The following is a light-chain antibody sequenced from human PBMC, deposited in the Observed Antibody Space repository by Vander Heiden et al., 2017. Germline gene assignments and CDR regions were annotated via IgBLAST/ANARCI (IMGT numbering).Light chain of an antibody. CDR1: NSTLGAGYY. J-gene: IGLJ2*01. CDR3: QSYDSSLSGVV. V-gene: IGLV1-40*01. CDR2: GNS. Sequence: QSVLTQPPSVSGAQGQRVTISCTGTNSTLGAGYYVHWYQQLPGTAPKLLIYGNSNRPSGVPDRFSGSKSGTSASLAITGLQAEDEADYYCQSYDSSLSGVVFGGGTKLTVL.